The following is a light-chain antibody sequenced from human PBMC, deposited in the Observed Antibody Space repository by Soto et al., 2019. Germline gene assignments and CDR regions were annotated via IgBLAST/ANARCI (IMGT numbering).Light chain of an antibody. Sequence: EIVMTQSPLSLPVSLGEPASISCRSSQSLLYSNGYNYVDWYLQKPGQSPQLLIYLTSIRASGVPDRFSDSGSGTDFRLKISRVEAEDVGVYYCMQALQTPLTFGGGTKVEIK. CDR3: MQALQTPLT. CDR1: QSLLYSNGYNY. CDR2: LTS. V-gene: IGKV2-28*01. J-gene: IGKJ4*01.